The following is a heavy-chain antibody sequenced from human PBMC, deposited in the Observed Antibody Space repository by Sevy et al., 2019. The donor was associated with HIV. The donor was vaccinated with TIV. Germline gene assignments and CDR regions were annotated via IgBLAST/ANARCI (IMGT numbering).Heavy chain of an antibody. J-gene: IGHJ6*02. Sequence: ASVKVSCKASGYTFTDYYIHWVRQAPGQGLEWMDWINPNDGVTNYAQRFQGGVTVTRDTSVSTAYMDLRGLRYDDTAIYYCARLTAKPTSDLYGMDVWGQGTTVTVSS. CDR2: INPNDGVT. CDR3: ARLTAKPTSDLYGMDV. CDR1: GYTFTDYY. V-gene: IGHV1-2*02. D-gene: IGHD2-21*02.